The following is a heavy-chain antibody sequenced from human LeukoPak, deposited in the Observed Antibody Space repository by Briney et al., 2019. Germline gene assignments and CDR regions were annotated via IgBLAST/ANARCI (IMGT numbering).Heavy chain of an antibody. CDR1: AYTFSTYY. Sequence: GASVKVSCKASAYTFSTYYLHWVRQAPGQGLEWMGMINPSDGSTSYAQKFQGRVTMTRDKSTSTVYMELRSLRSEDTAVYYCARGHATDYYYYYMDVWGKGTTVTVSS. CDR3: ARGHATDYYYYYMDV. CDR2: INPSDGST. V-gene: IGHV1-46*01. J-gene: IGHJ6*03.